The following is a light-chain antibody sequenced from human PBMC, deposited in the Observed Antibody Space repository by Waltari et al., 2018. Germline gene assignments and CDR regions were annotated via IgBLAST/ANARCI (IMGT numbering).Light chain of an antibody. CDR2: DTT. J-gene: IGLJ3*02. CDR3: FLSYSGARV. CDR1: TGAVTTGPP. V-gene: IGLV7-46*01. Sequence: QAVVTQEPSLTVSPGGTVTLTCGSSTGAVTTGPPPYWFQQKPGQAPKTLIYDTTDRHSWTPARFSGSLVGDKAALTLSGAQPEDEADYYCFLSYSGARVFGGGTKLTVL.